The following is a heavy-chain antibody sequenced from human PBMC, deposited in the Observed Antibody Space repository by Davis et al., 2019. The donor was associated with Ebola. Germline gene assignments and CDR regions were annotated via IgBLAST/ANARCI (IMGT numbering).Heavy chain of an antibody. Sequence: PGGSLRLSCAASGFTFSKYAMSWVRQAPGKGLEWVSTISGSGESTYYADSVKGRFTISRDDSKTTLFLVMNSLRAEDTAVYYCARDRPLDFFFGDYYGMDVWGQGTTVTVSS. V-gene: IGHV3-23*01. CDR1: GFTFSKYA. CDR2: ISGSGEST. J-gene: IGHJ6*02. CDR3: ARDRPLDFFFGDYYGMDV. D-gene: IGHD3-16*01.